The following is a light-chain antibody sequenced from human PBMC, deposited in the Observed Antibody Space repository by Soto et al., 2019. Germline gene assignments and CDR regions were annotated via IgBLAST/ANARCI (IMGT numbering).Light chain of an antibody. CDR1: QSVSSN. J-gene: IGKJ1*01. V-gene: IGKV3-15*01. CDR2: AAS. Sequence: ERVMTQSPATLSVSPGERATLSCRASQSVSSNLAWYQQKPGQAPRLLIYAASTTATGIPARFSGSGSGTEVTLTISSLQSEDFGVYSCQQYHNWPWTFGQGTKVEIK. CDR3: QQYHNWPWT.